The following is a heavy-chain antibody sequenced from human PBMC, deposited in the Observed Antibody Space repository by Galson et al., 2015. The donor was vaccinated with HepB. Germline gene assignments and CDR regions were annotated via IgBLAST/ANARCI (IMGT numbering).Heavy chain of an antibody. CDR3: AVRMDV. CDR1: GFIVTRDF. Sequence: PLRLSCAASGFIVTRDFMSWVRQAPGSGLGWVALMNGGTYAKYVDSVKGRFTISRDSSKNTLYLQINSLRLEDTGVYYCAVRMDVCGQGTTVTVSS. V-gene: IGHV3-66*02. CDR2: MNGGTYA. J-gene: IGHJ6*02.